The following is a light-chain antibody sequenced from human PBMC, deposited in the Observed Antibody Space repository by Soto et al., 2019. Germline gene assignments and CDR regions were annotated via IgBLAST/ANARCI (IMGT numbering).Light chain of an antibody. Sequence: QSVLTQPASVSGSPGQSITISCTGTSSDVGGYNYVSWYQQHPGKAPKLMIYDVSNRPSGVSNRFSGSKSGNTASLTIPGXXXXDEXXYYCSSYTSSSTLVVFGGGTKLTVL. CDR1: SSDVGGYNY. J-gene: IGLJ2*01. CDR3: SSYTSSSTLVV. CDR2: DVS. V-gene: IGLV2-14*01.